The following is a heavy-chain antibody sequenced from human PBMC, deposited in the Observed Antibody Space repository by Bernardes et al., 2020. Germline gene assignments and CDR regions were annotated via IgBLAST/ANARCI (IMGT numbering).Heavy chain of an antibody. CDR2: IGGDGNT. J-gene: IGHJ4*02. D-gene: IGHD2-15*01. V-gene: IGHV3-23*01. CDR3: AKDVFWWQLDS. CDR1: GFSFSPNA. Sequence: GWSLRLSCAASGFSFSPNAMSWVRQAPGKGLEWVSGIGGDGNTHYADSVRGRFSISRDNSNNMLFLQMDSLRAEDTAMYYCAKDVFWWQLDSWGQGALVTVSS.